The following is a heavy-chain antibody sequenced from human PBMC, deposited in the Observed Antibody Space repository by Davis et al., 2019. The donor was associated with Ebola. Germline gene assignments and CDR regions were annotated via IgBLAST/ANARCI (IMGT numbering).Heavy chain of an antibody. CDR3: ARDRPGYGMDV. CDR2: IYYSGST. CDR1: GGSISSSSYY. Sequence: SETLSLTCTVSGGSISSSSYYWGWIRQPPGKGLEWIGSIYYSGSTYYNPSLKSRVTISVDTSKNQFSLKLSSVTAADTAVYYCARDRPGYGMDVWGQGTTVTVSS. V-gene: IGHV4-39*02. J-gene: IGHJ6*02. D-gene: IGHD1-1*01.